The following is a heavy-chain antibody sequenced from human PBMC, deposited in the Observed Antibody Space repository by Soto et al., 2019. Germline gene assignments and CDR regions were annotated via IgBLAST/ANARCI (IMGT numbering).Heavy chain of an antibody. D-gene: IGHD4-17*01. V-gene: IGHV4-30-4*01. Sequence: ASETPSLTCTVSGGSISSGDYYWSWIRQPPGKGLEWIGYIYYSGSTYYNPSLKSRVTISVDTSKNQFSLKLSSVTAADTAVYYCASGSTYDYGDWYYYGMDVWGQGTTVTVSS. CDR3: ASGSTYDYGDWYYYGMDV. CDR1: GGSISSGDYY. J-gene: IGHJ6*02. CDR2: IYYSGST.